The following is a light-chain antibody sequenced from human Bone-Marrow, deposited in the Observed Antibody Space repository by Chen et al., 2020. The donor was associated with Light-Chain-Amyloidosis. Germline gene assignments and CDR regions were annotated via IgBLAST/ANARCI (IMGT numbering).Light chain of an antibody. CDR2: GSS. CDR1: LTISSNY. CDR3: QQYGTAPLT. V-gene: IGKV3-20*01. J-gene: IGKJ4*01. Sequence: EIVLTQSPGTLSLSPGEGANLSCRASLTISSNYLTWYQQKFGQAPRLLIYGSSSRATGIPDRFTGSGSGTDFTLTISRLGPEDLAVYCCQQYGTAPLTFGGGTKVEIK.